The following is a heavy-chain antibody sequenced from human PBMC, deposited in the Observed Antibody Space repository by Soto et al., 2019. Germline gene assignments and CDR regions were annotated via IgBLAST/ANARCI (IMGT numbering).Heavy chain of an antibody. CDR3: AKDGDCTNGVCSAPNWFDP. D-gene: IGHD2-8*01. V-gene: IGHV3-23*01. CDR1: GFTFSSYA. CDR2: ISGSGGST. J-gene: IGHJ5*02. Sequence: GGSLRLSCAASGFTFSSYAMSWVRQAPGKGLEWVSAISGSGGSTYYADSVKGRFTISRDNSKNTLYLQMNSLRAEDTAVYYCAKDGDCTNGVCSAPNWFDPWGQGTLVTVSS.